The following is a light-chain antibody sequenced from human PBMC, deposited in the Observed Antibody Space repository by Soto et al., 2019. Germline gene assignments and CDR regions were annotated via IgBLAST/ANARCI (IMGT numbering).Light chain of an antibody. CDR1: SSDVGRYNY. J-gene: IGLJ1*01. V-gene: IGLV2-14*01. CDR3: STYTRTFYV. CDR2: EVS. Sequence: QSVLTQPASVSGSPGQSITISCTGSSSDVGRYNYVSWYQQRPGKAPKLIIFEVSSRPSGISSRFSGSKSGNTASLTIFGLQTEDEADYYCSTYTRTFYVFGTGTKLTVL.